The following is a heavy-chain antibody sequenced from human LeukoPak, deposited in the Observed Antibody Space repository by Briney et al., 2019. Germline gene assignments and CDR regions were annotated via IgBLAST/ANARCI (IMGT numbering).Heavy chain of an antibody. D-gene: IGHD6-13*01. CDR2: ISSSRSYI. CDR3: ARFIAAPYYFDY. Sequence: GGSLRLSCAASGFTFSSYSMNWVRQAPGKGLEWVSFISSSRSYIYYADSVKGRFTVSRDNAKNSLYLQMNSLRAEDTAVYYCARFIAAPYYFDYWGRGTLVTVSS. J-gene: IGHJ4*02. V-gene: IGHV3-21*01. CDR1: GFTFSSYS.